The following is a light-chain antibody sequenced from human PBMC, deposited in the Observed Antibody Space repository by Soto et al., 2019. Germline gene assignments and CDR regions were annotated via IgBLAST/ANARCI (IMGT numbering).Light chain of an antibody. CDR1: QSISTN. CDR3: QHYNNWPLT. J-gene: IGKJ4*01. CDR2: GAS. Sequence: EIVMTQSPATLSVSPGERATLSCRASQSISTNLAWYQQKPGQAPRLLISGASTRATGIPVRFSGRGSATEFTLTISSLQSEDFAVYYCQHYNNWPLTVGGGTKVDIK. V-gene: IGKV3-15*01.